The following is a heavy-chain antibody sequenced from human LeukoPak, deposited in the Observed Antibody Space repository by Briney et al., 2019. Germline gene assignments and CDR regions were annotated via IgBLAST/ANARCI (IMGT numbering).Heavy chain of an antibody. J-gene: IGHJ4*02. D-gene: IGHD6-6*01. CDR1: GYSFISYW. V-gene: IGHV5-51*01. CDR3: ARPGREYNSSSGFDY. CDR2: IYPGDSDT. Sequence: GESLKISCKGSGYSFISYWIGWVRQMPGKGLEWMGIIYPGDSDTRYSPSFEGQVTISADRSISTAYLQWSSLKASDTAMYYCARPGREYNSSSGFDYWGQGTLVTVSS.